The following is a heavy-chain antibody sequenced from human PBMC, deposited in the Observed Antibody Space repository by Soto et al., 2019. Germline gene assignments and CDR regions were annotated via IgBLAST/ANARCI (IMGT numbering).Heavy chain of an antibody. CDR2: ISRDGTTT. CDR1: GLPFSSFW. V-gene: IGHV3-74*01. J-gene: IGHJ3*01. CDR3: VRGVGASSGAFDV. D-gene: IGHD1-26*01. Sequence: DVQLVESGGGLIQPGGSLRLSCAASGLPFSSFWMHWVRQAPGKGLVWVALISRDGTTTTYADAVKGRFTISRDNAKNTQFLLMTNVTSDDTAVYYCVRGVGASSGAFDVWGQGTMVTVSS.